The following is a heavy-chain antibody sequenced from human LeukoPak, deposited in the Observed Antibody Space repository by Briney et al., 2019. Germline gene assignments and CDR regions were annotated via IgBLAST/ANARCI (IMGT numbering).Heavy chain of an antibody. CDR1: GFTFSSYS. J-gene: IGHJ4*02. Sequence: GGSLRLSCAASGFTFSSYSMNWVRQAPGKGLEWVSYISSSGSTIYYADSVKGRFTISRDNAKNSLYLQMNSLRAEDTAVYYCARGYSYGLDYWGQGTLVTVSS. D-gene: IGHD5-18*01. V-gene: IGHV3-48*04. CDR3: ARGYSYGLDY. CDR2: ISSSGSTI.